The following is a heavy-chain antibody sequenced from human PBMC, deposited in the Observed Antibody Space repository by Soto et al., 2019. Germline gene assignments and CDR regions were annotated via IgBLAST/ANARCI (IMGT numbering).Heavy chain of an antibody. J-gene: IGHJ3*02. V-gene: IGHV1-46*01. CDR1: GYTFTSYY. CDR3: ARVGYCSSTSCFRHGAFDI. CDR2: INPSGGST. D-gene: IGHD2-2*01. Sequence: ASVKVSCKASGYTFTSYYMHWVRQAPGQGLEWMGIINPSGGSTSYAQKFQGRVTMTRDTSTSTVYMELSSLRSEDTAVYYCARVGYCSSTSCFRHGAFDIWGQVTMVTVSS.